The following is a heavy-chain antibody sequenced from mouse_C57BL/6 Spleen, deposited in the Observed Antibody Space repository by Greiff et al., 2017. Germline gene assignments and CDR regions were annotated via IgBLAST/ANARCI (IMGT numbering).Heavy chain of an antibody. D-gene: IGHD1-1*01. CDR2: IDPSDSYT. CDR3: ARFSYGSSYWYFDV. V-gene: IGHV1-69*01. Sequence: VQLQQPGAELVMPGASVKLSCKASGYTFTSYWMHWVKQRPGQGLEWIGEIDPSDSYTNYNHTFKGKSTLTVDKSSSTAYMQLSSLTSEDYAVYYCARFSYGSSYWYFDVWGTGTTVTVSS. J-gene: IGHJ1*03. CDR1: GYTFTSYW.